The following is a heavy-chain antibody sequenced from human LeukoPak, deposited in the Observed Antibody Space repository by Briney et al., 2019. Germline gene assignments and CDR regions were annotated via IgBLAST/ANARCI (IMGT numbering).Heavy chain of an antibody. J-gene: IGHJ3*02. V-gene: IGHV1-46*01. CDR3: ATELYSSGWYEMGAFDI. D-gene: IGHD6-19*01. Sequence: GASVKVSCKASGYTFTSYYMHWVRQAPGQGLEWMGIINPSGGSTSYAQKFQGRVTMTEDTSADTAYMELSSLRSEDTAVYYCATELYSSGWYEMGAFDIWGQGTMVTVSS. CDR1: GYTFTSYY. CDR2: INPSGGST.